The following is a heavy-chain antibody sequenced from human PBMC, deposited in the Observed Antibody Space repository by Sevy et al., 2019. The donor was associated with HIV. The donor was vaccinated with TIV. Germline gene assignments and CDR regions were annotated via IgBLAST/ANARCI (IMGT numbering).Heavy chain of an antibody. CDR2: ISSSGSTI. J-gene: IGHJ3*02. D-gene: IGHD5-12*01. CDR1: GFTFSDYY. CDR3: ARGDPCIEMATSVDVDGVDI. Sequence: GGSLRLSCAASGFTFSDYYMSWIRQAPGKGLEWVSYISSSGSTIYYADSVKGRFTIPRDNAKNSLYLQMNSLRADDASVYCCARGDPCIEMATSVDVDGVDIWGKGTMVTVSS. V-gene: IGHV3-11*01.